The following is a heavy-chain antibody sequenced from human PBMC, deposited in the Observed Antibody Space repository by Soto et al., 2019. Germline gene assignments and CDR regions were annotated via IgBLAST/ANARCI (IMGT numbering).Heavy chain of an antibody. V-gene: IGHV1-18*01. Sequence: GASVKVSCKASGYTFTSYGISWVRQAPGQGLEWMGWISAYNGNTNYAQKLQGRVTMTTDTSTSTAYMELRSLRSDDTAVYYCARGVYCSGGSCLYRPKASAFDIWGQGTMVTVSS. CDR2: ISAYNGNT. J-gene: IGHJ3*02. D-gene: IGHD2-15*01. CDR3: ARGVYCSGGSCLYRPKASAFDI. CDR1: GYTFTSYG.